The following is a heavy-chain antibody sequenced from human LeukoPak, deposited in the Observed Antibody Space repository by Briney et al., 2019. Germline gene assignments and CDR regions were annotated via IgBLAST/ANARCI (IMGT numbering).Heavy chain of an antibody. V-gene: IGHV1-2*02. CDR2: INPNSGGT. CDR3: ASAGTYYGSGSPADAFDI. Sequence: VASVKVSCKASGYTFTGYYMHWVRQAPGQGLEWMGWINPNSGGTNYAQKFQGRVTMTRDTSISTTYMELSRLRSDDTAVYYCASAGTYYGSGSPADAFDIWGQGTMVTVSS. J-gene: IGHJ3*02. CDR1: GYTFTGYY. D-gene: IGHD3-10*01.